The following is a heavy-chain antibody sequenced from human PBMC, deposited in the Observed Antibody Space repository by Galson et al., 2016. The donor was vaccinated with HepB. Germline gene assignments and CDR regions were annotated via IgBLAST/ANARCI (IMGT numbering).Heavy chain of an antibody. V-gene: IGHV1-2*04. CDR3: ARDSGIAGTGAGSFDF. J-gene: IGHJ4*02. CDR1: GYTFTGYY. Sequence: SVKVSCKASGYTFTGYYMHWVRQAPGQGLEWMGWISPDNGGTNYAQRFQGWVTMTRDTSITTAYLGLSRLKSDDTAVYFRARDSGIAGTGAGSFDFWGQGTPVTVS. CDR2: ISPDNGGT. D-gene: IGHD6-13*01.